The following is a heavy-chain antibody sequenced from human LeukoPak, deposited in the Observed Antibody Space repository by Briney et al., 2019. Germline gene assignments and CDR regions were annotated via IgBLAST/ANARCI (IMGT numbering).Heavy chain of an antibody. V-gene: IGHV3-23*01. CDR1: GFTFRSYA. D-gene: IGHD3-22*01. J-gene: IGHJ4*02. CDR2: IRGSDGRT. CDR3: AKENYDSSGFDFDY. Sequence: GGSLRLSCAASGFTFRSYAMSWVRQAPGKGPEWVSAIRGSDGRTYYADFLEARFTISRDNSKNKLYLEMNSLRAEDTAVYYCAKENYDSSGFDFDYWGQGTLVTVSS.